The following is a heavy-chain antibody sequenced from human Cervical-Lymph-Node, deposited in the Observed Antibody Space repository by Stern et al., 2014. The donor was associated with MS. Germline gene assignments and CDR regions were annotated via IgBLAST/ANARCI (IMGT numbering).Heavy chain of an antibody. Sequence: VQLEESGAEVKKPGSSVRVSCKASEGSFKSYAFNWLRQAPGQGLEWMGDIVPVFAKANYAQKFQGRVTVTADEATNTVYMELSFLTSEDTAVYYCARERSIHYPAFAPWGQGTLVTVSS. CDR1: EGSFKSYA. CDR3: ARERSIHYPAFAP. J-gene: IGHJ5*02. CDR2: IVPVFAKA. V-gene: IGHV1-69*01. D-gene: IGHD3-10*01.